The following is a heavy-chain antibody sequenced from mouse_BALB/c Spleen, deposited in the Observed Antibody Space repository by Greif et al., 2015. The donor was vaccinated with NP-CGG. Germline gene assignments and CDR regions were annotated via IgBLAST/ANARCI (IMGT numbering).Heavy chain of an antibody. Sequence: EVKVVESGPDLVKPSQSPSLTCTVTGYSITSGYSWHWIRQFPGNKLEWMGYIQYSGNTIYNPSLKSRISITRDTSKNQFFLQLNSVTTEDAAAYYCTRRVDMYDGRFASWGQGTLVTVSA. V-gene: IGHV3-1*02. J-gene: IGHJ3*01. CDR3: TRRVDMYDGRFAS. CDR1: GYSITSGYS. CDR2: IQYSGNT. D-gene: IGHD2-14*01.